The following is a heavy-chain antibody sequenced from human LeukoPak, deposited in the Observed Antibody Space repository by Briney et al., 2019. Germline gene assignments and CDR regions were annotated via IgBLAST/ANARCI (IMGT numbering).Heavy chain of an antibody. J-gene: IGHJ6*03. CDR2: IYYSGST. CDR1: GGSISSSSYY. CDR3: ARVAYYYMDV. V-gene: IGHV4-39*07. Sequence: PSETLSLTCTVSGGSISSSSYYWGWIRQPPGKGLEWIGSIYYSGSTYYNPSLKSRVTISVDTSKNQFSLKLSSVTAADTAVYYCARVAYYYMDVWGKGTTVTVSS.